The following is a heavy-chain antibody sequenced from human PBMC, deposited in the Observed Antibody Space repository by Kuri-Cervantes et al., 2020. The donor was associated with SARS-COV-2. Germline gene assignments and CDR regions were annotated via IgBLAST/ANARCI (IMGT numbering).Heavy chain of an antibody. CDR2: IYYSGST. CDR1: GGSISSSSYY. J-gene: IGHJ6*03. V-gene: IGHV4-39*02. CDR3: ARDRYWGPQYYYYYMDV. D-gene: IGHD7-27*01. Sequence: SETLSLTCTVSGGSISSSSYYWGWIRQPPGKGLEWIGSIYYSGSTYYNPSLKSRVTISVDTSKNQFSLKLSSVTAADTAVYYCARDRYWGPQYYYYYMDVWGKGTTVTVSS.